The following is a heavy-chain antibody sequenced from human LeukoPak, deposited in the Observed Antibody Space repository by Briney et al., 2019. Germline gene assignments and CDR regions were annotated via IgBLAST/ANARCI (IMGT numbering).Heavy chain of an antibody. CDR1: GFTFSRYW. J-gene: IGHJ4*02. Sequence: GGSLRLSCAASGFTFSRYWMSWVRQAPGKGLEWVANIKKDGSEKYYVDSVKGRFTISRDNARNSLYLQMYSLRAEDTAVYYCAREGDSTVTTDYWGLGTLVTVSS. D-gene: IGHD4-17*01. CDR2: IKKDGSEK. V-gene: IGHV3-7*01. CDR3: AREGDSTVTTDY.